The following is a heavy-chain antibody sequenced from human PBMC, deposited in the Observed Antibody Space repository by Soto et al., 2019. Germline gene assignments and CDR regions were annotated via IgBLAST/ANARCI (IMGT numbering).Heavy chain of an antibody. CDR2: IYYSGST. Sequence: SETLSLTCTVSGGSLSSYYWSWIRQPPGKGLEWIGYIYYSGSTNYNPSLKSRVTISVDTSKNQFSLKLSSVTAADTAVYYCARDPLGATPMDVWGQGTTVTVSS. CDR1: GGSLSSYY. CDR3: ARDPLGATPMDV. D-gene: IGHD1-26*01. J-gene: IGHJ6*02. V-gene: IGHV4-59*01.